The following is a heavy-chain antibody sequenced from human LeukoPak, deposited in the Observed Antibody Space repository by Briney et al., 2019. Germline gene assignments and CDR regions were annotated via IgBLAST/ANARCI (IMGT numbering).Heavy chain of an antibody. V-gene: IGHV3-53*01. Sequence: PGGSLRLSCAASGFTFSDYYMSWIRQAPGKGLEWVSVIYSGGNTYYADSVKGRFTISRDNSKNTLYLQMNSLRADDTAVYYCTRGPVGGFDAWGQGTLVTVSS. J-gene: IGHJ5*02. CDR2: IYSGGNT. CDR3: TRGPVGGFDA. CDR1: GFTFSDYY. D-gene: IGHD1-26*01.